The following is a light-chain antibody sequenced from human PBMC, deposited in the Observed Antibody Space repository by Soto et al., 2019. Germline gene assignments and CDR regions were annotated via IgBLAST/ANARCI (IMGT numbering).Light chain of an antibody. V-gene: IGKV3-20*01. CDR3: QQYGNSSLT. CDR2: GAS. Sequence: EIVLTQSPGTLSLSPGERATLSCRASQSVSSSYLAWYQQKPGQAPRLLIYGASSRATGIPDRFSGSGSGSDFASTISRLEPEDFAVYYGQQYGNSSLTFGGGTKVEIK. J-gene: IGKJ4*01. CDR1: QSVSSSY.